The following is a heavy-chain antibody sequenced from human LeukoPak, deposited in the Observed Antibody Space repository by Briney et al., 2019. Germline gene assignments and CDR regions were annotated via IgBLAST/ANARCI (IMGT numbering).Heavy chain of an antibody. CDR2: IRSKANSYAT. Sequence: GGSLRLSCAASGFTFSGSGTHWVRQASGKGLEWVGRIRSKANSYATAYAASVKGRFTISRDDSKNTAYLQMNSLRAEDTAVYYCAKELFGRVEYSSVGSWGQGTLVTVSS. J-gene: IGHJ4*02. CDR3: AKELFGRVEYSSVGS. V-gene: IGHV3-73*01. CDR1: GFTFSGSG. D-gene: IGHD6-19*01.